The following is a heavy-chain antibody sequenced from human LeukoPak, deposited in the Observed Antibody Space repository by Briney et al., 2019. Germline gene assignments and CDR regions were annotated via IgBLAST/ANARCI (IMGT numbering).Heavy chain of an antibody. Sequence: SETLSLTCAVYGGSFSGYYWSWIRQPPGKGLEWIGEINHSGSTNYNPSLKSRVTISVDTSKNQFSLKLSSVTAADTAVYYCARGQAYCGGDCYYGWFDPWGQGTLVIVSS. CDR1: GGSFSGYY. J-gene: IGHJ5*02. CDR3: ARGQAYCGGDCYYGWFDP. V-gene: IGHV4-34*01. CDR2: INHSGST. D-gene: IGHD2-21*02.